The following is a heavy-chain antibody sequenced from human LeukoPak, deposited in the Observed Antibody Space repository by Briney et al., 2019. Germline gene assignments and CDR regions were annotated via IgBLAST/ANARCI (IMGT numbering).Heavy chain of an antibody. Sequence: GGSLRLSCAASGFTFSSSAMSWVRQVPGKGLEWVSGISASGGSTYYADSVKGRFTISRDNSKNTLFLQMNSLRAEDTALYYCAKESFIPYYYDSSGYIDYWGQGTLVTVSS. V-gene: IGHV3-23*01. CDR1: GFTFSSSA. CDR2: ISASGGST. CDR3: AKESFIPYYYDSSGYIDY. D-gene: IGHD3-22*01. J-gene: IGHJ4*02.